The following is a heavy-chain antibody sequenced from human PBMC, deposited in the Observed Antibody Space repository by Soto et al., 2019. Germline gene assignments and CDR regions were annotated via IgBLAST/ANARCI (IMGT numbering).Heavy chain of an antibody. Sequence: GPLRLSCAASGFTFSSYAMSWVRQAPGKGLEWVSAISGSGGSTYYADSVKGRFTISRDNSKNTLYLQMNSLRAEDTAVYYCAKNYYDSSGYYYAPDYWGQGTLVTVSS. CDR3: AKNYYDSSGYYYAPDY. CDR1: GFTFSSYA. D-gene: IGHD3-22*01. J-gene: IGHJ4*02. CDR2: ISGSGGST. V-gene: IGHV3-23*01.